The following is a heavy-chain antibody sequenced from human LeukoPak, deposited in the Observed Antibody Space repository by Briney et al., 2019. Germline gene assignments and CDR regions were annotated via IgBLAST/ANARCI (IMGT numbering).Heavy chain of an antibody. J-gene: IGHJ4*02. CDR2: INTNTGNT. CDR3: ARGDIVGVSWGSYFEF. V-gene: IGHV1-46*01. CDR1: GYTFSTYY. D-gene: IGHD1-26*01. Sequence: ASVKVSCKASGYTFSTYYMHWLRQAPGQGLEWMGVINTNTGNTVYAQKSQGRVAMTRDTSTSTVYVDLSSLRSEGTAVYYCARGDIVGVSWGSYFEFWGQGTLVIVSS.